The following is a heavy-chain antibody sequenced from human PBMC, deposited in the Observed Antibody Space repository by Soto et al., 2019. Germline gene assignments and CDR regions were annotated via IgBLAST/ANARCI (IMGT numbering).Heavy chain of an antibody. V-gene: IGHV4-59*08. J-gene: IGHJ6*04. Sequence: SETLSLTCTVSGGSISGYYWSWIRQPPGKGLEWIGEIYYSGSTNYNPSLKSRVTISVDTSKNQFSLKLSSVTAADTAVYYCAGRGTEYPTQEPMDVWGKGTTVTVSS. CDR2: IYYSGST. CDR3: AGRGTEYPTQEPMDV. CDR1: GGSISGYY. D-gene: IGHD3-16*01.